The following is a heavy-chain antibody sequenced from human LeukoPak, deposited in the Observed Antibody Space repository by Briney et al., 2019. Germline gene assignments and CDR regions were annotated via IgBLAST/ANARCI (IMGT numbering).Heavy chain of an antibody. CDR3: AKRYVSSGPSYYYMDV. V-gene: IGHV3-23*01. D-gene: IGHD6-6*01. Sequence: GGSLRLSCAASGFSFSSYGMSWVRQAPGKGLEWVSAISGGGGTTYFADSVRGRFSISRDNPKNTLYLEMSNLRAEDTAVYYCAKRYVSSGPSYYYMDVWGKGTTVTVSS. J-gene: IGHJ6*03. CDR1: GFSFSSYG. CDR2: ISGGGGTT.